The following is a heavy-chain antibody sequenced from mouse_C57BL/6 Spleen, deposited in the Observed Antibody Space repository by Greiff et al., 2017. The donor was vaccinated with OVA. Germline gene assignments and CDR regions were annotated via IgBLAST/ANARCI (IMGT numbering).Heavy chain of an antibody. CDR1: GYTFTSYW. V-gene: IGHV1-5*01. J-gene: IGHJ4*01. CDR2: IYPGNSDT. Sequence: VQLQQSGTVLVRPGASVKMSCKTSGYTFTSYWMHWVKQRPGQGLEWIGAIYPGNSDTSYNQKFKGKAKLTAVTSASTAYMELSSLTNEDSAVYYCTAYCSNYEVYAMDYWGQGTSVTVSS. CDR3: TAYCSNYEVYAMDY. D-gene: IGHD2-5*01.